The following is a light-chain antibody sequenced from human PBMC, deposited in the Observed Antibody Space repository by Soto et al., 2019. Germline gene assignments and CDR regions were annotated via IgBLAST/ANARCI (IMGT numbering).Light chain of an antibody. V-gene: IGKV1-5*01. CDR1: QSIGNW. CDR3: QQYDSYSPT. CDR2: DAS. Sequence: DIQMTQSPSTLSASVGDRVTITCRASQSIGNWLAWYQQKPGKAPKFLIYDASTLEAGVPSRSSGGGSGTEFSLTISSLQPHDFATYYCQQYDSYSPTFGQGTKVELK. J-gene: IGKJ1*01.